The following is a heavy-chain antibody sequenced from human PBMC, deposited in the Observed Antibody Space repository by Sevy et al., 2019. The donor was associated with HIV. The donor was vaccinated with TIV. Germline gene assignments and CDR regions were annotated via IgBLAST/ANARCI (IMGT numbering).Heavy chain of an antibody. Sequence: SETLSLTCTVSGGSISSSSYYWGWIRQPPGKGLEWIGSIYYSGSTYYNPSLKSRVTISVDTSKNQFSLKLSSVTAADTAVYYCARHVHGSGSYYDYWGQGTLVTVSS. D-gene: IGHD3-10*01. CDR2: IYYSGST. CDR1: GGSISSSSYY. CDR3: ARHVHGSGSYYDY. J-gene: IGHJ4*02. V-gene: IGHV4-39*01.